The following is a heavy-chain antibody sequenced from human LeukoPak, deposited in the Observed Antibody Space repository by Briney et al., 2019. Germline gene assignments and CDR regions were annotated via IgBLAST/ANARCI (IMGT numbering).Heavy chain of an antibody. Sequence: ASVKVSCKASGYTFISYGISWVRQAPGQGLEWMGWISAYTGNTNYAQNLQGRVTMTTDTSTSTAYMELRSLRSDDTALYYCARELSGTYSWFDPWGQGTLVTVSS. CDR1: GYTFISYG. D-gene: IGHD1-26*01. CDR2: ISAYTGNT. J-gene: IGHJ5*02. V-gene: IGHV1-18*01. CDR3: ARELSGTYSWFDP.